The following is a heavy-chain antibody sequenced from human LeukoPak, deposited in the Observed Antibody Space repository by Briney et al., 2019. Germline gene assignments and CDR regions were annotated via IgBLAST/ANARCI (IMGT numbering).Heavy chain of an antibody. V-gene: IGHV3-21*01. CDR2: ITSSGTYI. CDR1: GFTFSSYN. J-gene: IGHJ6*03. Sequence: GGSLRLSCAASGFTFSSYNMNWVRQAPGKAMEWISSITSSGTYIFYADSVKGRFTISRDSAKNSLYLQMDSLGPEDTAVYYCARDPYSGNYGNDYYYYMDVWGKGTTVTISS. D-gene: IGHD1-26*01. CDR3: ARDPYSGNYGNDYYYYMDV.